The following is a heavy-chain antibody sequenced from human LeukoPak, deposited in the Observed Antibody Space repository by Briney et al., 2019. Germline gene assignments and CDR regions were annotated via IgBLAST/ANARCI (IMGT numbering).Heavy chain of an antibody. Sequence: PGGSLRLSCAVSGITLSNYGMSWVRQAPGKGLDWVAGISGSGGSTNYADSVKGRFTISRDNPKNTLYLQMTSLRAEDTAVYYCARDRLIVAPGVYYFEYWGQGTLVTVSS. V-gene: IGHV3-23*01. D-gene: IGHD5-12*01. J-gene: IGHJ4*02. CDR3: ARDRLIVAPGVYYFEY. CDR1: GITLSNYG. CDR2: ISGSGGST.